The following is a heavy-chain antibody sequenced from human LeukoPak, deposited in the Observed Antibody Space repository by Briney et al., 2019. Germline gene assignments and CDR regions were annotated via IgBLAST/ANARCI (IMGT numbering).Heavy chain of an antibody. CDR1: GGSFSGYY. Sequence: SETLSLTCAVYGGSFSGYYWSWIRQPPGKGLEWIGEINHSGSTNYNPSLKSRVTISVDTSKNQFSLKLSSVTAADTAVYYCARGASGDYYDRSYYYYMDVWGKGTTVTVSS. CDR3: ARGASGDYYDRSYYYYMDV. V-gene: IGHV4-34*01. J-gene: IGHJ6*03. D-gene: IGHD3-22*01. CDR2: INHSGST.